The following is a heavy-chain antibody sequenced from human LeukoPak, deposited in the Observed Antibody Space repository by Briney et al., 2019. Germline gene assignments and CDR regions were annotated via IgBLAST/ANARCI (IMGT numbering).Heavy chain of an antibody. V-gene: IGHV3-64*01. CDR1: GFTFRSYA. Sequence: GGSLRLSCAASGFTFRSYAMNWVRQAPGKGLGYVSAINSNGGSTYYAKSVKGRFTISRDNSKNTLYLQMGSLRAEDMAVYYCARGPTMKADIWGQGTMVTVSS. CDR2: INSNGGST. CDR3: ARGPTMKADI. J-gene: IGHJ3*02. D-gene: IGHD3-22*01.